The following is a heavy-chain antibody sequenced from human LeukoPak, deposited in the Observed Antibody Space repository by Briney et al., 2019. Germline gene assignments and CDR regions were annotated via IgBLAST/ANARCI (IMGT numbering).Heavy chain of an antibody. V-gene: IGHV1-18*01. CDR2: ISAYNGNT. CDR1: GYTFTSYG. CDR3: ARDLSGYCSGGSCSMPGY. J-gene: IGHJ4*02. D-gene: IGHD2-15*01. Sequence: ASVKVSCKASGYTFTSYGISWVRQAPGQGLEWMGWISAYNGNTNYAQKLQGRGTMTTDTSTSTAYMELRRLRSDDTAVYYCARDLSGYCSGGSCSMPGYWGQGTLVTVSS.